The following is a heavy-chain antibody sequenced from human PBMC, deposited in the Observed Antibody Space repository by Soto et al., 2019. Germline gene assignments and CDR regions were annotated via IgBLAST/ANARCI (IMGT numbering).Heavy chain of an antibody. CDR1: GLTPNSVW. J-gene: IGHJ6*02. D-gene: IGHD3-3*01. CDR2: LVTDGSAI. V-gene: IGHV3-7*03. CDR3: AINRFANGLDV. Sequence: PGGTLRLSCAASGLTPNSVWMAWVGEAPRKVLERFAHLVTDGSAIYYAGSVRGRFTISFSRDGTETSLHLQMTSLRGEDTAHYYCAINRFANGLDVWGQGTTVT.